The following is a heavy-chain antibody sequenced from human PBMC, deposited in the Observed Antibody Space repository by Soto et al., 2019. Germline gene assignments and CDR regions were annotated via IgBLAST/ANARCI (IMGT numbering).Heavy chain of an antibody. CDR3: ARGIVGARQIDY. Sequence: QAQLQESGPGLVKPSQTLSLTCTVSGGSISSGGYYWSWIRQHPGKGLEWIGYIYYSGSTYYNPSLKSRVTISVDTSKNQFSLKLSSVTAADTAVYYCARGIVGARQIDYWGQGTLVTVSS. D-gene: IGHD1-26*01. J-gene: IGHJ4*02. CDR1: GGSISSGGYY. CDR2: IYYSGST. V-gene: IGHV4-31*03.